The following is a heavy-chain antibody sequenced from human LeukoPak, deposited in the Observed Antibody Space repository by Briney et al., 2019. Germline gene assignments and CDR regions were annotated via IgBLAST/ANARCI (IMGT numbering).Heavy chain of an antibody. J-gene: IGHJ4*02. CDR3: ARGRLSDY. CDR2: INHSGST. Sequence: KPSETLSLTCAVYGGSFSGYYWSWIRQPPGKGLEWIGEINHSGSTNYNPSLKSRVTISVDTSKNQFSLKLSSVTAADTAVYYCARGRLSDYWGQGTLVTVPS. D-gene: IGHD2-21*01. V-gene: IGHV4-34*01. CDR1: GGSFSGYY.